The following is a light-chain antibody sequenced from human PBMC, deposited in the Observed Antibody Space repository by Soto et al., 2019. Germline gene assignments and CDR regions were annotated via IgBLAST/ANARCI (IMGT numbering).Light chain of an antibody. CDR1: QSISGW. V-gene: IGKV1-5*03. Sequence: DIQMTQSPSTLSASVGDRVTITCRASQSISGWLAWYQQKAGKAPNLLIYKASRLESGVPSRFSGSGSETEFTLTISGLQTGYSATYSCQQYNSYSPTFGQGTKVEVK. CDR2: KAS. CDR3: QQYNSYSPT. J-gene: IGKJ1*01.